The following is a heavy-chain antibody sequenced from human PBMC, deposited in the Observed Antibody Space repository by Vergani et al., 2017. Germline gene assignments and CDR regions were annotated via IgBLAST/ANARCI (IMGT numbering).Heavy chain of an antibody. CDR2: MYHSGST. J-gene: IGHJ5*02. D-gene: IGHD3-10*01. CDR1: GGSMSGYY. CDR3: GRVADFYGLGRRLLDL. Sequence: QVRLQASGPGLVKPSETLSLTCSVSGGSMSGYYWSWIRQPPGKELEWIGYMYHSGSTHYNPSLGTRVTISGDTSKNQFSLKLNSVTAADTAVYYCGRVADFYGLGRRLLDLWGQGILVTVSS. V-gene: IGHV4-59*01.